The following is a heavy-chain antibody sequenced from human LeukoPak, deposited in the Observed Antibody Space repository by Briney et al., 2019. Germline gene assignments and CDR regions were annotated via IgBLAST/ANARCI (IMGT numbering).Heavy chain of an antibody. CDR3: ARSLRALSGYQLY. Sequence: GASVKVSYTSSVYTFTVYYMHWVRQARGQGVEWMGWINPNSGGTNYAQKFQGRVTITRDTSISTAYMELSRLRSDDTAVYYCARSLRALSGYQLYWGQGTLVTVSS. V-gene: IGHV1-2*02. CDR1: VYTFTVYY. D-gene: IGHD3-22*01. CDR2: INPNSGGT. J-gene: IGHJ4*02.